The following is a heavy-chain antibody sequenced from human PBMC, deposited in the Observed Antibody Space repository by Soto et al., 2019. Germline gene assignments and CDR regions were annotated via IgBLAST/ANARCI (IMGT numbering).Heavy chain of an antibody. D-gene: IGHD1-26*01. J-gene: IGHJ4*02. CDR1: GFTFSIYA. Sequence: GGSLRLSCAASGFTFSIYAMSWVRQAPGKGLEWVSAISSSGGSTYYPDSVKGRFTISRDNPKNTLYPQMNSLRAEDTAVYYCAKPYSGKYYFDYWGQGTLVTVSS. CDR3: AKPYSGKYYFDY. CDR2: ISSSGGST. V-gene: IGHV3-23*01.